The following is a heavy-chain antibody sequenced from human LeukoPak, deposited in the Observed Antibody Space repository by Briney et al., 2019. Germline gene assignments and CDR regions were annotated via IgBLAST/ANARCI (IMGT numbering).Heavy chain of an antibody. V-gene: IGHV4-59*01. D-gene: IGHD3-16*01. Sequence: SETLSLTCTVSDDSISDYYRGWIRQPPGKGLEWIGYIHNSGTSTYNPSLKSRVTISADTSKNQFSLKLSSMTTADTAVYYCTRGAGWLIDYWGQGILVTVSS. CDR1: DDSISDYY. CDR3: TRGAGWLIDY. CDR2: IHNSGTS. J-gene: IGHJ4*02.